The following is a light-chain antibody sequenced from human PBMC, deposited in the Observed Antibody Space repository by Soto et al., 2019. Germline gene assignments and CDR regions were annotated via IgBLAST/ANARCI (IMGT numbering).Light chain of an antibody. CDR1: QSVSSY. V-gene: IGKV3-11*01. Sequence: EIVLTQSPATLYLSPGERATLSCRASQSVSSYLAWYQQKPGQAPRRLIYDASNRATGIPARFSGSGSGTDFTLTISSLEPEDFAVYYCQQRSNWPPLTFGGGNKVEI. CDR2: DAS. CDR3: QQRSNWPPLT. J-gene: IGKJ4*01.